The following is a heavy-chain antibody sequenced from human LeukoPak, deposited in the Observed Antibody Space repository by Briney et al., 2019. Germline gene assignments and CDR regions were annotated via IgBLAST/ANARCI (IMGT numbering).Heavy chain of an antibody. CDR3: ASQDCTNGVCYPLFGMDV. CDR2: ISAYNGNT. V-gene: IGHV1-18*01. D-gene: IGHD2-8*01. Sequence: ASVKVSCKASDYTFTSYGISWVRQAPGQGLEWMGWISAYNGNTNYAQELQGRVTVTTDTSTSTAYMELRSLRSDDTAVYYCASQDCTNGVCYPLFGMDVWGQGTTVTVSS. CDR1: DYTFTSYG. J-gene: IGHJ6*02.